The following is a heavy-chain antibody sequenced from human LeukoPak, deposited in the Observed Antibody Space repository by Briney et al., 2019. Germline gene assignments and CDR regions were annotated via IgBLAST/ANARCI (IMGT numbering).Heavy chain of an antibody. D-gene: IGHD2-2*01. Sequence: SETLSLTCTVSGGSISSYYWSWIRQPPGKGLEWIGYIYYSGSTNYNPSLKSRVTISVDTSKNQFSLKLTSVTAAYTAVYYCARGSTGPFDYWGQGTLVTVSS. V-gene: IGHV4-59*01. CDR2: IYYSGST. CDR1: GGSISSYY. CDR3: ARGSTGPFDY. J-gene: IGHJ4*02.